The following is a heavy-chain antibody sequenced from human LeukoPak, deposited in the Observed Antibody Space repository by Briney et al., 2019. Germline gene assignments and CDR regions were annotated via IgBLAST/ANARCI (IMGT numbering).Heavy chain of an antibody. J-gene: IGHJ6*03. CDR1: GFTFSDNY. V-gene: IGHV3-11*04. Sequence: PGGSLRLSCAASGFTFSDNYMSWIRQAPGKGLEGVSYISSSGSIYYADSVKGRFTISRDNAKTSLYLQMNSLRVEDTAFYYCARVATYYDILTGFEDYYYYMDVWGKGTTVTISS. CDR3: ARVATYYDILTGFEDYYYYMDV. D-gene: IGHD3-9*01. CDR2: ISSSGSI.